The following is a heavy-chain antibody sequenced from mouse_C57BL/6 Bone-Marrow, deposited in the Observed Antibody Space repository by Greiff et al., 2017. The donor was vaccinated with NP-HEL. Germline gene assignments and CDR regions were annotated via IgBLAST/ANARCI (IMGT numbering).Heavy chain of an antibody. J-gene: IGHJ1*03. CDR3: AREDGRWYFEV. CDR1: GYTFTNYW. D-gene: IGHD1-1*01. V-gene: IGHV1-63*01. CDR2: IYPGGGYP. Sequence: QVQLQQSGAELVRPGTSVKMSCKASGYTFTNYWIGWAKQRPGHGLEWIGDIYPGGGYPNYNEKFKGKATLTADKSSSTAYMQFSSLTSEDSAIYYCAREDGRWYFEVWGTGTTVTVSS.